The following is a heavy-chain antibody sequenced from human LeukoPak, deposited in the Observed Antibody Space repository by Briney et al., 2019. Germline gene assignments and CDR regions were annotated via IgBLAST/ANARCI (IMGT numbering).Heavy chain of an antibody. V-gene: IGHV1-46*01. Sequence: ASVKVSCKASGYTFSSYYIHWVRLAPGQGLEWMGIIDPTGGDTTYAPKFQDRVTLTRDTSTSTVYLGLSSLRSDDTAVYYCARDPERITMIVVVISIDYWGQGTLVTVSS. CDR2: IDPTGGDT. CDR3: ARDPERITMIVVVISIDY. J-gene: IGHJ4*02. CDR1: GYTFSSYY. D-gene: IGHD3-22*01.